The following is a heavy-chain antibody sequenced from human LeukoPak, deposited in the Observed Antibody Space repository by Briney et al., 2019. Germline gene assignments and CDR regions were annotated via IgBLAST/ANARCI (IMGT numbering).Heavy chain of an antibody. CDR3: AKVKDPDYYDSSVIDY. V-gene: IGHV3-23*01. Sequence: GGSLRLSCAASGFTFSSYAMSWVLQAPGKGLEWVSAISGSGGSTYYADSVKGRFTISRDNSKNTLYLQMNSLRAEDTAVYYCAKVKDPDYYDSSVIDYWGRGTLVTVSS. CDR1: GFTFSSYA. D-gene: IGHD3-22*01. J-gene: IGHJ4*02. CDR2: ISGSGGST.